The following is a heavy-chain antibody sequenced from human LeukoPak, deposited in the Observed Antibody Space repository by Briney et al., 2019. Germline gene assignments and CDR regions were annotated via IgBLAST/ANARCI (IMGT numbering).Heavy chain of an antibody. J-gene: IGHJ4*02. V-gene: IGHV3-21*01. CDR1: GSTFSSYS. CDR2: ISSSSSYI. D-gene: IGHD6-13*01. CDR3: ARDQRYSSSSDY. Sequence: GGSLRLSCAASGSTFSSYSMNWVRQAPGKGLEWVSSISSSSSYIYYAGSVKGRFTISRDNAKNSLYLQMNSLRAEDTAVYYCARDQRYSSSSDYWGQGTLVTVSS.